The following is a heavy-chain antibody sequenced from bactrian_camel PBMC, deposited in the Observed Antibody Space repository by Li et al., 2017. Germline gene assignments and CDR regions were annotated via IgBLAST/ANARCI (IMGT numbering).Heavy chain of an antibody. D-gene: IGHD4*01. CDR1: GFTFSSYG. CDR3: ANSRERYSDYVHVY. J-gene: IGHJ4*01. Sequence: DVQLVESGGGLVQPGGSLRLSCAGSGFTFSSYGMHWVRQAPGKGLEWVSAINSAGGSTYYADSVKGRFTISRDNAKNTLYLHLNSLKTEDTAMYYCANSRERYSDYVHVYWGQGTQVTVS. CDR2: INSAGGST. V-gene: IGHV3S40*01.